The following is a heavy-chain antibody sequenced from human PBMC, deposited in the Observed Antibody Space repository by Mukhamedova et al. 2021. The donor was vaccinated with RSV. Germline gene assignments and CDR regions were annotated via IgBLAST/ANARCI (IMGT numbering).Heavy chain of an antibody. Sequence: RINSDGSSTSYADSVKGRFTISRDNAKNTLYLQMNSLSAEDTAVYYCAREDYGGNPGYFDYWGQGTLVTVSS. CDR3: AREDYGGNPGYFDY. D-gene: IGHD4-23*01. V-gene: IGHV3-74*01. CDR2: INSDGSST. J-gene: IGHJ4*02.